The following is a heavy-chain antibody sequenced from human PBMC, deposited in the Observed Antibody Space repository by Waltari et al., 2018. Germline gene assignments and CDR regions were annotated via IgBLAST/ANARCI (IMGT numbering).Heavy chain of an antibody. CDR3: AKEWEDRAMVANYFDS. CDR2: ITGSGLTT. V-gene: IGHV3-23*01. D-gene: IGHD5-18*01. CDR1: MCPFRKYA. Sequence: EVHLLDSGGGLVQRGGSLGLSCTTSMCPFRKYALCWVRQAPGKGLEWVSAITGSGLTTYYAASVKGRFTVARDNSRNTLFLQMNTLGGDDTAVYYWAKEWEDRAMVANYFDSWGQGTLVTVSS. J-gene: IGHJ4*02.